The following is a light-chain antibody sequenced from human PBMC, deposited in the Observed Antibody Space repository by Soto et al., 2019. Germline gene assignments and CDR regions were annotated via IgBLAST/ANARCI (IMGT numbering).Light chain of an antibody. Sequence: EIVMTQSPATLSVSPGERATLSCRASQSVSRNIAWYQQKPGQAPRLLIYGASTRATGIPDRFSGSGSGTEFTLTISSLQSEDFAVYYCQQHNNWPPVTFGQGTKVEIK. CDR3: QQHNNWPPVT. J-gene: IGKJ1*01. CDR1: QSVSRN. V-gene: IGKV3-15*01. CDR2: GAS.